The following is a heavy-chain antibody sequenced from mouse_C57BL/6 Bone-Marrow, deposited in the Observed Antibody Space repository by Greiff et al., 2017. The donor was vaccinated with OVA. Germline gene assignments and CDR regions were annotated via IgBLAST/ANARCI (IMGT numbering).Heavy chain of an antibody. CDR1: GYTFTSYG. CDR3: ARRDYGSSAWFAY. Sequence: QVQLQQSGAELARPGASVKLSCKASGYTFTSYGISWVKQRTGQGLEWIGEIYPRSGNTYYNEKLKGKATLTADKSSSTAYMVLRSLTSEDSAVYFCARRDYGSSAWFAYWGQGTLVTVSA. V-gene: IGHV1-81*01. CDR2: IYPRSGNT. J-gene: IGHJ3*01. D-gene: IGHD1-1*01.